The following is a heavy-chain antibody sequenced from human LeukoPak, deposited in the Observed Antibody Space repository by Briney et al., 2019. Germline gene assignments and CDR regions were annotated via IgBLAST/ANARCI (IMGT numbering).Heavy chain of an antibody. CDR1: GYTLTGYY. V-gene: IGHV1-2*06. D-gene: IGHD3-22*01. CDR3: ARPFYDTSGYYLDS. J-gene: IGHJ4*02. Sequence: GASVKVSCKASGYTLTGYYMHWVRQAPGQGLEWMGRINPNNGDTKYAQKFQGRVTMTRDTSINTAYMELSSLGSDDTAVYYCARPFYDTSGYYLDSWGQGTLVAVSS. CDR2: INPNNGDT.